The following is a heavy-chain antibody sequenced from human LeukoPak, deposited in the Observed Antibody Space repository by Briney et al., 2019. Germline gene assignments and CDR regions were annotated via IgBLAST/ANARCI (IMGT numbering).Heavy chain of an antibody. CDR3: ARRVYYGDYGENFDY. D-gene: IGHD4-17*01. J-gene: IGHJ4*02. V-gene: IGHV1-18*01. Sequence: ASVKVSCKASGYTFTSYGISWVRQAPGQGLEGMGWISAYNGNTNYAQKLQGRVTMTTDTSTSTAYMELRSLRSDDTAVYYCARRVYYGDYGENFDYWGQGTLVTVPS. CDR2: ISAYNGNT. CDR1: GYTFTSYG.